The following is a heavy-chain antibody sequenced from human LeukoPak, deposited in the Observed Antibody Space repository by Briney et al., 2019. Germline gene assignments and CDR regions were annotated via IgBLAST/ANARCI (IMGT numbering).Heavy chain of an antibody. J-gene: IGHJ4*02. V-gene: IGHV4-34*01. CDR2: INHSGST. Sequence: SETLSLTCAVYGGSFSGYYWSWIRQPPGKGLEWIGEINHSGSTNYNPSLKSRVTISVDTSKNQFSLKLSSVTAADTAVYYCARGMEILGYCSGTSCSLDYWGQGTLVTVSS. CDR3: ARGMEILGYCSGTSCSLDY. D-gene: IGHD2-2*01. CDR1: GGSFSGYY.